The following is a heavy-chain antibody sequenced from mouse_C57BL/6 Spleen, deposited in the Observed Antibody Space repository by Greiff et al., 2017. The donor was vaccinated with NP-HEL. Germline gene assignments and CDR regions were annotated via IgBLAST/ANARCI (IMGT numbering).Heavy chain of an antibody. V-gene: IGHV1-22*01. CDR1: GYTFTDYN. D-gene: IGHD4-1*01. CDR2: INPNNGGT. CDR3: ARERGRGWFAY. J-gene: IGHJ3*01. Sequence: VQLQQSGPELVKPGASVKMSCKASGYTFTDYNMHWVKQSHGKSLEWIGYINPNNGGTSYNQKFKGKATLTVNKSSSTAYMELRSLTSEDSAVYDCARERGRGWFAYWGQGTLVTVSA.